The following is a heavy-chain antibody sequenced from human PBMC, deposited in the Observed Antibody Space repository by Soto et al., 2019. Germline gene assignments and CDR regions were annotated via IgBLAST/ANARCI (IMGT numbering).Heavy chain of an antibody. Sequence: ASVKVSCKASGYTFTSYGISWVRQAPGQGLEWMGWISAYNGNTNYAQKLQGRVTMTTDTSTSTAYMELRSLRSYDTAVYYCARPGQSNYDFWRGDMSHNYYYYGMDVWGQGTTVTVSS. D-gene: IGHD3-3*01. J-gene: IGHJ6*02. CDR3: ARPGQSNYDFWRGDMSHNYYYYGMDV. V-gene: IGHV1-18*01. CDR1: GYTFTSYG. CDR2: ISAYNGNT.